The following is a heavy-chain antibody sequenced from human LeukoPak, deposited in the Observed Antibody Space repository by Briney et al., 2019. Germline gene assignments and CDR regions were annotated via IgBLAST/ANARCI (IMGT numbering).Heavy chain of an antibody. CDR2: INAGNGNT. D-gene: IGHD3-10*01. J-gene: IGHJ4*02. CDR1: GYTFTSYA. V-gene: IGHV1-3*01. Sequence: ASVKVSCKASGYTFTSYAMHWVRQAPGQRLEWMGWINAGNGNTKYSQKFQGRVTITRDTSASTAYMELSSLRSEDTAVYYCARNGSGRGVAGFDYWGQGTLVTVPS. CDR3: ARNGSGRGVAGFDY.